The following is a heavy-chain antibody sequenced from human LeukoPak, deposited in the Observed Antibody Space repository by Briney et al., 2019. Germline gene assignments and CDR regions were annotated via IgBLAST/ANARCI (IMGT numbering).Heavy chain of an antibody. J-gene: IGHJ6*02. V-gene: IGHV3-30*18. D-gene: IGHD3-9*01. CDR3: AKAVHYDTLAGPGRDHYYYYGMDV. CDR1: GFTFSSYG. Sequence: GRSLRLSCAASGFTFSSYGMHWVRQAPGKGLEWVAVTSYDGSNRYYSDSVKGRFTISRDNSKNTLYLQMNSLRAEDTAVYYCAKAVHYDTLAGPGRDHYYYYGMDVWAKGPRSPSP. CDR2: TSYDGSNR.